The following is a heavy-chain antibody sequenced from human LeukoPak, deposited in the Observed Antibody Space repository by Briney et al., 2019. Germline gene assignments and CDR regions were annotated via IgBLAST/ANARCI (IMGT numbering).Heavy chain of an antibody. CDR3: ARGFYYYYYMDV. CDR2: IYYSGST. J-gene: IGHJ6*03. CDR1: GGSISNYY. V-gene: IGHV4-39*07. Sequence: SETLSLTCTVSGGSISNYYWGWIRQPPGKGLEWIGSIYYSGSTYYNPSLKSRVTISVDTSKNQFSLKLSSVTAADTAVYYCARGFYYYYYMDVWGKGTTATVSS.